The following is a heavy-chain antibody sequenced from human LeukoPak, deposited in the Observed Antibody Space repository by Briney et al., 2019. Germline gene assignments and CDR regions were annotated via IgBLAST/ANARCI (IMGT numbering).Heavy chain of an antibody. CDR3: AKDIVSTSSNWFDP. D-gene: IGHD2-2*01. CDR1: GFTFDDYA. J-gene: IGHJ5*02. V-gene: IGHV3-9*01. CDR2: ISWNSGSI. Sequence: GGSLRPSCAASGFTFDDYAMHWVRQAPGKGLEWVSGISWNSGSIGYADSVKGRFTISRDNAKNSLYLQMNSLRAEDTALYYCAKDIVSTSSNWFDPWGQGTLVTVSS.